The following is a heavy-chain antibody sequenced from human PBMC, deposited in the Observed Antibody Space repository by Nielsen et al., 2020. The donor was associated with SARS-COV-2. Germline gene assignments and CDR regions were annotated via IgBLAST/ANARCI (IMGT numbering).Heavy chain of an antibody. J-gene: IGHJ4*02. Sequence: GGSLRLSCAASGFTFSDHYMDWVRQAPGKGLEWVGRTRNKANSYTTEYAASVKGRFTISRDDSKNSLYLQMNSLKTEDTAVYYCARDQVGSSAGYFDYWGQGTLVTVSS. CDR3: ARDQVGSSAGYFDY. V-gene: IGHV3-72*01. D-gene: IGHD6-6*01. CDR2: TRNKANSYTT. CDR1: GFTFSDHY.